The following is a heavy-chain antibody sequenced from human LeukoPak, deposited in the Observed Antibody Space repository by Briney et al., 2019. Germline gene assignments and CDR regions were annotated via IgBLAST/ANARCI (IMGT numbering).Heavy chain of an antibody. CDR3: ARDKTYCSTTSCYAGIGY. J-gene: IGHJ4*02. D-gene: IGHD2-2*01. CDR1: GGTFSSYG. Sequence: ASVKVSCKASGGTFSSYGINWVRQAPGQGLEWMGRIIPILDIANYAQNFQGRVTVTADKSTSTAYMELNSLRSEGTAVYYCARDKTYCSTTSCYAGIGYWGQGTLVTVSS. V-gene: IGHV1-69*04. CDR2: IIPILDIA.